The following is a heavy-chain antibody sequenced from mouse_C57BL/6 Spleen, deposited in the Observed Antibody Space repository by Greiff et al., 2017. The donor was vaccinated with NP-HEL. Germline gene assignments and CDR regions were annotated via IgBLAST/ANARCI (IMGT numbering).Heavy chain of an antibody. CDR1: GFTFNTYA. D-gene: IGHD3-2*02. CDR3: VRGGSGYVDYAMDY. J-gene: IGHJ4*01. V-gene: IGHV10-3*01. Sequence: EVKLVESGGGLVQPKGSLKLSCAASGFTFNTYAMHWVRQAPGKGLEWVARIRSKSSNYATYYADSVKDRFTISRDDSQSMLYRQMNNLKTEDTAMYCCVRGGSGYVDYAMDYWGQGTSVTVSS. CDR2: IRSKSSNYAT.